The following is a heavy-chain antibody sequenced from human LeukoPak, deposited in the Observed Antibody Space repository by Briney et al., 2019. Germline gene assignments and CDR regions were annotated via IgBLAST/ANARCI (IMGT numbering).Heavy chain of an antibody. CDR3: ARDPRWLTPDCTSTSCYETYFDP. V-gene: IGHV4-38-2*02. CDR2: IYHSGSA. J-gene: IGHJ5*02. Sequence: SETLSLTCAVSGYSISSGYQWAWIRQSPGKGLEGIGSIYHSGSAHYNPSLKSRVTISVETSKNQFSLKMYSVTAADTAVYYCARDPRWLTPDCTSTSCYETYFDPWGQGTLVTVSS. CDR1: GYSISSGYQ. D-gene: IGHD2-2*01.